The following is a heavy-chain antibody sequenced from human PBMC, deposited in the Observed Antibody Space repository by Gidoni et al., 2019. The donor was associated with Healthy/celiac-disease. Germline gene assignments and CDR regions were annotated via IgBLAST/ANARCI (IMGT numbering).Heavy chain of an antibody. V-gene: IGHV3-9*02. CDR2: ISWNSGSI. CDR1: GFPSLYYA. J-gene: IGHJ3*02. CDR3: AKDMRYNWNEGDFDI. Sequence: EVQLLVSGGGLVQPGRSLGPSFAASGFPSLYYALHWVRQAPGKGLEWVSGISWNSGSIGYADSVKGRFTISRDNAKNSLYLQMNSLRAEDTALYYCAKDMRYNWNEGDFDIWGQGTMVTVSS. D-gene: IGHD1-20*01.